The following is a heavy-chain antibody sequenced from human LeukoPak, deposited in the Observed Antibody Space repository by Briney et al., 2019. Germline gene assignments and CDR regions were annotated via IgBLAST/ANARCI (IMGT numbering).Heavy chain of an antibody. J-gene: IGHJ6*03. Sequence: PSETLSLTCAVSGYSISSSSYYWGWIRQPPGKGLEWIGRIYYSGSTYYNPSLKSRVTISVDTSKNQFSLKLSSVTAADTAVYYCARRKGAYSYYYYYMDVWGKGTPVTVSS. CDR1: GYSISSSSYY. D-gene: IGHD4/OR15-4a*01. V-gene: IGHV4-39*01. CDR3: ARRKGAYSYYYYYMDV. CDR2: IYYSGST.